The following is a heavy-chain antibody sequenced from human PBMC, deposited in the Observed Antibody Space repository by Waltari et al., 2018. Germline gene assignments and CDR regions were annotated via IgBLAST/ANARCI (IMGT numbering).Heavy chain of an antibody. V-gene: IGHV4-39*01. Sequence: QLQLQESGPGLVKPSETLSLTYTVSGGSISSSSYYWGCLRQPPGKGLEWIGSIYYSGSTYYNPSLKSRVTISVDTSKNQFSLKLSSVTAADTAVYYCASSMVRGEDAFDIWGQGTMVTVSS. D-gene: IGHD3-10*01. CDR3: ASSMVRGEDAFDI. CDR1: GGSISSSSYY. J-gene: IGHJ3*02. CDR2: IYYSGST.